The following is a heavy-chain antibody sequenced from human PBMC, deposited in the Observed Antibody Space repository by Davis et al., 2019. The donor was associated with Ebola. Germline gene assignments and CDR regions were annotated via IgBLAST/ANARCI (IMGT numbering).Heavy chain of an antibody. CDR2: VSGSGTTT. J-gene: IGHJ4*02. CDR3: ARDSGWNIDY. CDR1: GFTFRTYA. Sequence: PGGSLRLSCAASGFTFRTYAMNWVRQAPGKGLEWVSAVSGSGTTTAYADSVKGRFTISRDNAKNSLYLQMNSLRAEDTAVYYCARDSGWNIDYWGQGTLVTVSS. V-gene: IGHV3-23*01. D-gene: IGHD1/OR15-1a*01.